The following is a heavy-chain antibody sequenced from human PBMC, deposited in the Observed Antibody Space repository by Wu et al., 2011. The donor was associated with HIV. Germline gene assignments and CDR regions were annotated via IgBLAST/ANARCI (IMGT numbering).Heavy chain of an antibody. CDR1: GYTFTGYY. D-gene: IGHD1-26*01. J-gene: IGHJ4*02. V-gene: IGHV1-2*02. Sequence: QVQLVQSGAEVKKPGASVKVSCKASGYTFTGYYMHWVRQAPGQGLEWMGWINPDSGGTNYAQKFQGRVTMTRDTSITTAYMELRSLRSDDTAVYYCARDRVGANMDWGQGTLVTVSS. CDR3: ARDRVGANMD. CDR2: INPDSGGT.